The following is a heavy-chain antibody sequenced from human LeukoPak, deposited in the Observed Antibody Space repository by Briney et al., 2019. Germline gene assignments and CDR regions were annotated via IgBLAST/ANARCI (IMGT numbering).Heavy chain of an antibody. CDR2: VSGSAGSI. V-gene: IGHV3-23*01. CDR1: GFTFSSYA. D-gene: IGHD3-22*01. J-gene: IGHJ4*02. CDR3: ARHGTASDTTGYFFWH. Sequence: GGSLRLSCAASGFTFSSYAMGWARQAPGKGLEWVAAVSGSAGSIYYADSVKGRFTVSRDNSKNTLYLEMNSLRAEDTALYYCARHGTASDTTGYFFWHWGQGTLVTVSS.